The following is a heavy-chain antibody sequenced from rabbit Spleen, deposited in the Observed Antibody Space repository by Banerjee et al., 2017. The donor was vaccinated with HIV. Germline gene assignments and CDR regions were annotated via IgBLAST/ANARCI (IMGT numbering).Heavy chain of an antibody. CDR3: ARDTSSSFSSYGMDL. J-gene: IGHJ6*01. Sequence: QEQLVESGGDLVKPGGTLTLTCTVSGVSFSGNSYMCWVRQAPGKGLEWIACIDTGSSGFTYFASWAKGRFTISKTSSTTVTLQMTSLTAADTATYFCARDTSSSFSSYGMDLWGPGTLVTVS. D-gene: IGHD1-1*01. CDR2: IDTGSSGFT. V-gene: IGHV1S45*01. CDR1: GVSFSGNSY.